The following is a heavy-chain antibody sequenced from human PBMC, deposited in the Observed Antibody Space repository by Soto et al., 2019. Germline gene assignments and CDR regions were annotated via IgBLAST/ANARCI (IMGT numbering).Heavy chain of an antibody. V-gene: IGHV1-46*01. CDR2: INPSGGST. CDR1: GYTFTSYY. J-gene: IGHJ4*02. D-gene: IGHD2-15*01. CDR3: ARDAGRVKDLDY. Sequence: QVQLVQSGAEVKKPGASVKVSCKASGYTFTSYYMHWVRQAPGQGLEWMGIINPSGGSTSYAQKFQGRVTMTRDTPTSTVYMELSSLRSEDTAVSYCARDAGRVKDLDYWGQGTLVTVSS.